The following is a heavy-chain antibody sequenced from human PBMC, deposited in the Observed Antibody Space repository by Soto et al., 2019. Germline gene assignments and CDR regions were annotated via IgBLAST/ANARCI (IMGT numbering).Heavy chain of an antibody. CDR1: GGSISSGNYY. CDR2: IYYSGYT. D-gene: IGHD3-9*01. Sequence: QVQLQESGPGLVKPSQTLSLTCTVSGGSISSGNYYWSWISQPPGKGLEWIGCIYYSGYTYYNPSLKSRVTMSVDTSKNQFSLKLSSVTAADTAVYYCALTGYYDVDYWGQGTLVTVSS. CDR3: ALTGYYDVDY. V-gene: IGHV4-30-4*01. J-gene: IGHJ4*02.